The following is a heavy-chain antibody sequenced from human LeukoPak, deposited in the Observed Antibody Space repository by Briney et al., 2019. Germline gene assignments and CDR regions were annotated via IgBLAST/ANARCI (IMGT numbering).Heavy chain of an antibody. CDR2: IYTSGST. J-gene: IGHJ5*02. Sequence: PSETLSLTCTVSGGSIGSGSYYWSWIRQPAGKGLEWIGRIYTSGSTNYNPSLKSRVTISVDTSKNQFSLKLSPVTAADTAVYYCARALSSSFWSGYLGWFDPLGPGNPGHRLL. D-gene: IGHD3-3*01. CDR1: GGSIGSGSYY. CDR3: ARALSSSFWSGYLGWFDP. V-gene: IGHV4-61*02.